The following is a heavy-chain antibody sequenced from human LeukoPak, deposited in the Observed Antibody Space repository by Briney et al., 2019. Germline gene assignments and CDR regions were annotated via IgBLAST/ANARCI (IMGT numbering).Heavy chain of an antibody. CDR1: GFTFSSYG. D-gene: IGHD3-10*01. V-gene: IGHV3-30*02. CDR3: AKDAIYGSGKSYFDY. J-gene: IGHJ4*02. Sequence: GGSLRLSCAASGFTFSSYGMHWVRQAPGKGLEWVAFIRYDGSNKYYADSVKGRFTISRDNSKNTLYLQMNSLRAEDTAVYYCAKDAIYGSGKSYFDYWGQGTLVTVSS. CDR2: IRYDGSNK.